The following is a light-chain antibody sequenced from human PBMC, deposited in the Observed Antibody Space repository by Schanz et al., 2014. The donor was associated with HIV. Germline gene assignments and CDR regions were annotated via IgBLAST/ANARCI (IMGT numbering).Light chain of an antibody. CDR1: QSISSW. V-gene: IGKV1-5*01. Sequence: DIQMTQSPSTLSASVGDRVTITCRASQSISSWLAWYQQKPGKAPTLLIYSASTLQSGVPSRFSGSGSGTEFTLTISSLQPEDFATYYCLQHNSYPRTFGQGTKVEIK. J-gene: IGKJ1*01. CDR3: LQHNSYPRT. CDR2: SAS.